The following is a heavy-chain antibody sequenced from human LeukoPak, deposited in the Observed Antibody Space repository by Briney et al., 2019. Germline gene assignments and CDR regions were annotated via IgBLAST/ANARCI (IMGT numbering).Heavy chain of an antibody. CDR3: ARDYLPRSWLRRTPDAFDI. CDR1: GFTFSGYS. D-gene: IGHD5-12*01. V-gene: IGHV3-21*01. Sequence: PGGSLRLSCAASGFTFSGYSMNWVRQAPGKGLEWVSSISSSSSYIYYADSVKGRFTISRDNAKNSLYLQMNSLRAEDTAVYYCARDYLPRSWLRRTPDAFDIWGQGTMVTVSS. CDR2: ISSSSSYI. J-gene: IGHJ3*02.